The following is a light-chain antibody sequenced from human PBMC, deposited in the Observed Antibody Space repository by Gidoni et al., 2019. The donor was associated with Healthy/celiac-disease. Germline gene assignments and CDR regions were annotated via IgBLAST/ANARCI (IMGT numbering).Light chain of an antibody. CDR2: KAS. Sequence: DIHMTQSPSTLSASVGDRVTITCRASQSISSWLAWYQQKQGKAPKLLIYKASSLESGVPSRFSGSGSGTEFTLTISSLQPDDFATYYCQQYNSYTYTFGQGTKLEIK. CDR1: QSISSW. CDR3: QQYNSYTYT. J-gene: IGKJ2*01. V-gene: IGKV1-5*03.